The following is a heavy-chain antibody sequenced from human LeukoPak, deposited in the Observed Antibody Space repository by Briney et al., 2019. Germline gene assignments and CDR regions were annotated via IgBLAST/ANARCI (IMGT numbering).Heavy chain of an antibody. CDR3: AKDPGGSGWYFDY. J-gene: IGHJ4*02. Sequence: GASLRLSCAASGFIFSSYAMSWVRQAPGKGLEWVSAISGSGGSTYYADSVKGRFTISRDNSKNTLYLQMNSLRAEDTAVYYCAKDPGGSGWYFDYWGQGTLVTVSS. V-gene: IGHV3-23*01. CDR2: ISGSGGST. D-gene: IGHD6-19*01. CDR1: GFIFSSYA.